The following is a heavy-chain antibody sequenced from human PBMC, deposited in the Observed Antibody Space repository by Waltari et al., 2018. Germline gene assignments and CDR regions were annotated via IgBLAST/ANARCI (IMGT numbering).Heavy chain of an antibody. J-gene: IGHJ6*03. D-gene: IGHD3-10*01. Sequence: VQLQESGPGLVKPSETLSLTCTVSGGSISTYYWSWIRQPAGQGLEWIGRIYATGRTNYNPSLTGRDTMAVDTSKNQFSLKLSSVTAADTAVYYCARLPYNNIYFYYYMDVWGKGTTVTVSS. CDR3: ARLPYNNIYFYYYMDV. V-gene: IGHV4-4*07. CDR1: GGSISTYY. CDR2: IYATGRT.